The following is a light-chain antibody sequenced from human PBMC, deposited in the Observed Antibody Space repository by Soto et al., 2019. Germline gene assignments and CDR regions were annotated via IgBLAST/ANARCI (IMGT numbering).Light chain of an antibody. CDR2: DAS. J-gene: IGKJ4*01. V-gene: IGKV1-39*01. Sequence: DIQMTQSPSSLSASVGDRVTITCRASQSIGNSLIWYQQKPGKAPNLLIYDASSLQSGVQSRFSGSGSGTDFTLTIISLQPEDFATYYCQQSYNALTFGGGTKVEIK. CDR3: QQSYNALT. CDR1: QSIGNS.